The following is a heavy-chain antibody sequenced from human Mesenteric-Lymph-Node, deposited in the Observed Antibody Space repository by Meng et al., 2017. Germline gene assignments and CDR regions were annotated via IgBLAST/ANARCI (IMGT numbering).Heavy chain of an antibody. CDR3: ARGQKGYFDL. Sequence: QVQLQESGPGLVKPSQTLSLTCTVSGGSISSSNYYWSWIRQPPGKGLEWSGHIYNSGSTYYNPSLKSRITISVDTSKNQFSLKLSSVTAADTVVYYCARGQKGYFDLWGRGTLVTVSS. CDR2: IYNSGST. V-gene: IGHV4-30-4*01. CDR1: GGSISSSNYY. J-gene: IGHJ2*01.